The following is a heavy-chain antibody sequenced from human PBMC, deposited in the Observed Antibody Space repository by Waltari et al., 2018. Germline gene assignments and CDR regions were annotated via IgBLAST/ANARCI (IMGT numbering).Heavy chain of an antibody. J-gene: IGHJ2*01. D-gene: IGHD6-19*01. CDR2: IYYSGST. CDR3: ARTVAGFIGSWYFDL. V-gene: IGHV4-39*01. Sequence: LQLQESGPGLVKPSETLSLTCTFPGAPIRSSSYYWGWIRQPPGKGPEWIASIYYSGSTYYNPSLKSRVTISVDTSKNQFSLKLSSVTAADTAVYYCARTVAGFIGSWYFDLWGRGTLVTVSS. CDR1: GAPIRSSSYY.